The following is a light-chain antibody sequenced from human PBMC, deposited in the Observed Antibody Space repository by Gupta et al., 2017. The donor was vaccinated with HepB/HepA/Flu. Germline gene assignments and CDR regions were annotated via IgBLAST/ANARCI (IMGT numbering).Light chain of an antibody. J-gene: IGKJ1*01. CDR2: SAS. Sequence: DVVLTQSPLSLPVTPGEPASISCRSSQSLLHSNGNHYLDWYLQKPGQSPQLLIYSASNRASGVPDRFSGSGSGTDFTLKISRMEAEDVGVYYCMQAEQRLWTFGQGTRVEIK. V-gene: IGKV2-28*01. CDR1: QSLLHSNGNHY. CDR3: MQAEQRLWT.